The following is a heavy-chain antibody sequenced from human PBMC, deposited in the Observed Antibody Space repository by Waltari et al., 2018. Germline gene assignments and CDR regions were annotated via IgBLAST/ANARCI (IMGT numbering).Heavy chain of an antibody. D-gene: IGHD2-2*01. CDR3: ARSSSTEFDS. V-gene: IGHV3-7*01. Sequence: ETHLVESGGGLVLRGGSLRLSCAASGLTFSSYWMTWVRQAPGKGLEWVANIRQDGSEKYYVDSVKGRFTISRDNAKNSLYLQMNSLKADDTAVYYCARSSSTEFDSWGQGTLVTVSS. J-gene: IGHJ4*02. CDR1: GLTFSSYW. CDR2: IRQDGSEK.